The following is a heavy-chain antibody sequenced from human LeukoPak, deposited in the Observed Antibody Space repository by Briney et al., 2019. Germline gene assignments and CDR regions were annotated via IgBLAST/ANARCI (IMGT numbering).Heavy chain of an antibody. J-gene: IGHJ4*02. V-gene: IGHV4-39*07. CDR2: IYYSGST. CDR1: GGSISSSSYY. Sequence: SETLSLTCTVSGGSISSSSYYWGWIRRPPGKGLEWIGSIYYSGSTYYNPSLKSRVTISVDTSKNQFSLKLSSVTAADTAVYYCARGVRYFDYWGQGTLVTVSS. CDR3: ARGVRYFDY.